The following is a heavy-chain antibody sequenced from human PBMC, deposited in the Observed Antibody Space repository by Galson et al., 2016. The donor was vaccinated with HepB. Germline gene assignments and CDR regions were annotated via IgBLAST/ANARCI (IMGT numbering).Heavy chain of an antibody. CDR2: ISGSGGNT. CDR1: GFTFRSYA. D-gene: IGHD6-25*01. CDR3: VKDRKGGIAAYYFDY. V-gene: IGHV3-23*01. J-gene: IGHJ4*02. Sequence: SLRLSCAASGFTFRSYAMAWVRQAPGKGLEWVSEISGSGGNTFYTDSVKGRFTISRDISKNTLYLQMNSLRAEDTAVYYCVKDRKGGIAAYYFDYWGQGTLVTVSS.